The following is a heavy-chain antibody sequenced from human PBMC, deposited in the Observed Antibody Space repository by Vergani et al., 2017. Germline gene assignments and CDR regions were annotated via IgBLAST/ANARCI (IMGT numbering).Heavy chain of an antibody. CDR3: ARVMYRDEASTGYRLEGMDI. D-gene: IGHD3-9*01. CDR2: IHASGTK. V-gene: IGHV4-4*07. Sequence: QVQLQESGPGLVKPSETLSLTCTVSGSSISSYYWSWIRQPAGKGLEWIGRIHASGTKNYNPSLNSRVTMSVDTSKNQFSLKLRSVTAADTAVYFCARVMYRDEASTGYRLEGMDIWGQGTTVTISS. CDR1: GSSISSYY. J-gene: IGHJ6*02.